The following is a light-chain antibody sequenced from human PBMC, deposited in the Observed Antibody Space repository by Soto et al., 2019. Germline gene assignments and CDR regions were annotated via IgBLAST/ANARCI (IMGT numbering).Light chain of an antibody. CDR3: QQNYSATWT. J-gene: IGKJ1*01. CDR2: TAS. Sequence: DIQMTQSPSALSGSLVDRLTITCRASQGISTYLNWYQQKPGKAPKLLIYTASTLQSGVPSRFSGSGSETDFTLTISSLQPEDFATYSCQQNYSATWTFGQGTKVDI. CDR1: QGISTY. V-gene: IGKV1-39*01.